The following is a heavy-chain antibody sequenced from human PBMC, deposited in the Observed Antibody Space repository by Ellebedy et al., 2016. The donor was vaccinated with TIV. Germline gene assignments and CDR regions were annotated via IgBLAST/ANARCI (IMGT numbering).Heavy chain of an antibody. D-gene: IGHD6-13*01. CDR1: GYSFTDYW. Sequence: GESLKISCKGFGYSFTDYWIGWVRQMPGKGLEWMGIIYPGDSDIRYSPSFQGQVTISADKSISTAYLQWSSLKASDTAMYYCARHAGSWFSGGSKEVVYWGQGTLVTVSS. V-gene: IGHV5-51*01. J-gene: IGHJ4*02. CDR3: ARHAGSWFSGGSKEVVY. CDR2: IYPGDSDI.